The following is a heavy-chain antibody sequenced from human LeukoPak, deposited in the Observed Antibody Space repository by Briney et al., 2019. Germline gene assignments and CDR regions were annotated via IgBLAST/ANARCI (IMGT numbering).Heavy chain of an antibody. J-gene: IGHJ3*02. Sequence: ASVKVSCKASGYTFTSYGISWVRQAPGQGLEWMGWISAYNGNTNYAQELQGRVTMTTDTSTSTAYMELRSLRSDDTVVYYCARPVEPAVPDAFDIWGQGTMVTVSS. CDR3: ARPVEPAVPDAFDI. V-gene: IGHV1-18*01. CDR1: GYTFTSYG. CDR2: ISAYNGNT. D-gene: IGHD2-2*01.